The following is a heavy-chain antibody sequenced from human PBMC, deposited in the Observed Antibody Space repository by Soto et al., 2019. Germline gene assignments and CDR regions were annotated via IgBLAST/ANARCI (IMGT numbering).Heavy chain of an antibody. D-gene: IGHD2-2*01. CDR1: GFTFSSYW. V-gene: IGHV3-7*04. Sequence: EVQLVESGGNLVQPGGSLRFSCVASGFTFSSYWMTWVRQAPGKGLEWVGNIKQDGGEKNYVDSVKGRFTISRDNAKNSVYLQMNSLRAEDTPVYYCAREIVVARGASYFDYWGPGTLVTVSS. J-gene: IGHJ4*02. CDR2: IKQDGGEK. CDR3: AREIVVARGASYFDY.